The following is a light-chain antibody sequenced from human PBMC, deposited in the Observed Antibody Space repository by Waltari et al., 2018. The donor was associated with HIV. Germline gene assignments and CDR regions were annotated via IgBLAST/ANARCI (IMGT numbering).Light chain of an antibody. CDR1: SSDVGGYNY. V-gene: IGLV2-8*01. J-gene: IGLJ3*02. Sequence: QSALTQPPSASGSPGQSVTISCTGTSSDVGGYNYVSWYQQHPGKAPKFMIYDVTKRPSGVPYRFSGSKSGNTASLTVSGLQTDDEADYYCSSYAGNSNWVFGGGTKLTVL. CDR2: DVT. CDR3: SSYAGNSNWV.